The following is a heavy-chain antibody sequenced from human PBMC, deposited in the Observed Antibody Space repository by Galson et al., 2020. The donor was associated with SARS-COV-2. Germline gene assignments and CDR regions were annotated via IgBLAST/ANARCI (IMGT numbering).Heavy chain of an antibody. Sequence: GESLKISCAASGFTFSDYYMSWIRQAPGKGLEWVSYISSSGSTIYYADSVKGRFTISRDNAKNSLYLQMNSLRAEDTAVYYCASFDFWSGYSHDAFDIWGQGTMVTVSS. CDR3: ASFDFWSGYSHDAFDI. V-gene: IGHV3-11*01. CDR2: ISSSGSTI. D-gene: IGHD3-3*01. J-gene: IGHJ3*02. CDR1: GFTFSDYY.